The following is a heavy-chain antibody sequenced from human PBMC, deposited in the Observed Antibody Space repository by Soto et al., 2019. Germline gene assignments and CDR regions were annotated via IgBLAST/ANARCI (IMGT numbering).Heavy chain of an antibody. D-gene: IGHD1-26*01. CDR1: GFSLRTTGVG. Sequence: QITLKESGPTLVQPTQTLTLTCTFSGFSLRTTGVGVGWIRQPPGKALEWLALVYWNDEKRYSPSLKSRLTITKDTSTNQVGLTMTNVDPVDTATYYCAHRPTHSANYRLFDNWGQGTLVTVSS. CDR3: AHRPTHSANYRLFDN. J-gene: IGHJ4*02. V-gene: IGHV2-5*01. CDR2: VYWNDEK.